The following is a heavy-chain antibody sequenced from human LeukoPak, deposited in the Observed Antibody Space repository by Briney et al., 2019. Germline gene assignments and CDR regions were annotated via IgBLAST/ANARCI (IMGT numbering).Heavy chain of an antibody. CDR2: INHSGRT. CDR1: GGTFSGYY. V-gene: IGHV4-34*01. Sequence: SETLSLTCAVYGGTFSGYYWSGLRHPPGKALECIGEINHSGRTHYHPSLKSRLTISIDTSKNQFSQTLSSVTAADTAVYYCARGDNYDFWSGYSYGMDAWGQGTTVTVSS. J-gene: IGHJ6*02. D-gene: IGHD3-3*01. CDR3: ARGDNYDFWSGYSYGMDA.